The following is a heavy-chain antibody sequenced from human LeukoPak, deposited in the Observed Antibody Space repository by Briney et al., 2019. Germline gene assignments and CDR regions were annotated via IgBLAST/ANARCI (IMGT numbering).Heavy chain of an antibody. CDR2: IYYSGST. V-gene: IGHV4-39*01. J-gene: IGHJ2*01. CDR1: GGSISSSSYY. CDR3: ARLSTVTTYWYFDL. D-gene: IGHD4-17*01. Sequence: SEALSLTCTVSGGSISSSSYYWGWIRQPPGKGLEWIGSIYYSGSTCYNPSLKSRVTISVDTSKNQFSLKLSSVTAADTAVYYCARLSTVTTYWYFDLWGRGTLVTVSS.